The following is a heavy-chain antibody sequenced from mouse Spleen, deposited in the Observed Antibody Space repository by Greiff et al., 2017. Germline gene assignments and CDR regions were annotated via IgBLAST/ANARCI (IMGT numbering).Heavy chain of an antibody. CDR1: GFSLTSYA. CDR2: IWTGGGT. Sequence: QVQLQQSGPGLVAPSQSLSITCTVSGFSLTSYAISWVRQPPGKGLEWLGVIWTGGGTNYNSALKSRLSISKDNSKSQVFLKMNSLQTDDTARYYCARNQILRCITTVVDAMDYWGQGTSVTVSS. D-gene: IGHD1-1*01. CDR3: ARNQILRCITTVVDAMDY. J-gene: IGHJ4*01. V-gene: IGHV2-9-1*01.